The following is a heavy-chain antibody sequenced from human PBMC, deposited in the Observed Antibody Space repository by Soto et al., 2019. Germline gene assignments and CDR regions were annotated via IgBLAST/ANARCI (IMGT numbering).Heavy chain of an antibody. Sequence: SETLSLTCTVSGGSISSNIYYWGWIRQPPGKGLEWIGNIHYSGSTYYDSSLQSRVTISIDTSKNSLYLQMNSLRDEDTAVYYCARGADYDSSGIRLNWFDPWSQGTLVTVSS. D-gene: IGHD3-22*01. CDR1: GGSISSNIYY. V-gene: IGHV4-39*02. J-gene: IGHJ5*02. CDR2: IHYSGST. CDR3: ARGADYDSSGIRLNWFDP.